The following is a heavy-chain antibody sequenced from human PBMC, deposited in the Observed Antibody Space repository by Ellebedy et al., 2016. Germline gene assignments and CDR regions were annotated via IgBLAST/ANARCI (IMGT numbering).Heavy chain of an antibody. J-gene: IGHJ5*01. V-gene: IGHV3-9*01. CDR2: ISWNSKSR. CDR1: GFIFVDYA. CDR3: AKDHSGGVGASLTWVDS. Sequence: SLKISXAASGFIFVDYAFHWVRQAPGKGLEWVSGISWNSKSRGYADSVKGRFTVSRDNAKNSLYLQMNSLTVEDTAFYYCAKDHSGGVGASLTWVDSWGQGTLVIVSS. D-gene: IGHD1-26*01.